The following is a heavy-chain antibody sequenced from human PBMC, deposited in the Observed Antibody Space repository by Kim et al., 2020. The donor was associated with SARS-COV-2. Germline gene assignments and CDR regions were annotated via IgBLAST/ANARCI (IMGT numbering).Heavy chain of an antibody. J-gene: IGHJ6*02. D-gene: IGHD6-13*01. CDR3: ARDGPYSSSWSAYYYYGMDV. V-gene: IGHV3-21*04. Sequence: GGSLRLSCAASGFTFSSYSMNWVRQAPGKGLEWVSSISSSSSYIYYADSVKGRFTISRDNAKNSLYLQMNSLRAEDTAVYYCARDGPYSSSWSAYYYYGMDVWGQGTTVTVSS. CDR1: GFTFSSYS. CDR2: ISSSSSYI.